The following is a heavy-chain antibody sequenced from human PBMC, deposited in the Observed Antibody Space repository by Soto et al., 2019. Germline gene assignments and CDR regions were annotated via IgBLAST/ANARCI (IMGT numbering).Heavy chain of an antibody. V-gene: IGHV4-34*01. CDR1: GGSFSGYY. CDR2: INHSGST. Sequence: PSETLSLTCAVYGGSFSGYYWSWIRQPPGKGLEWIGEINHSGSTNYNPSLKSRVTISVDASKNQFSLKLSSVTAADTAVYYCARAYHDVRSRLRYYFDEWGEGTVVTLAS. CDR3: ARAYHDVRSRLRYYFDE. J-gene: IGHJ4*02. D-gene: IGHD3-3*01.